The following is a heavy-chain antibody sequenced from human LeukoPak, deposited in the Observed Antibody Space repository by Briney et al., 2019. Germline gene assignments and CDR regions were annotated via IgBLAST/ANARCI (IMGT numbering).Heavy chain of an antibody. CDR2: ISGSGGST. Sequence: GGPLRLSCAASGFTFSSYALSWVRKAPGRGREWVSAISGSGGSTYFADSVKGRFTISRDNSKNTLYLQVNSLRAEDTAVYYCANRSPYGDFDYWGQGTLVTVSS. CDR3: ANRSPYGDFDY. CDR1: GFTFSSYA. D-gene: IGHD4-17*01. J-gene: IGHJ4*02. V-gene: IGHV3-23*01.